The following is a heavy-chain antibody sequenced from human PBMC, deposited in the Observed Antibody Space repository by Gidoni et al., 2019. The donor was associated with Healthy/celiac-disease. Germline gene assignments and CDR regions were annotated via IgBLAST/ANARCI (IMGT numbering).Heavy chain of an antibody. CDR2: INAGNGNT. D-gene: IGHD3-3*01. Sequence: QVQLVQSGAEMQKPGASVKVSCKASGYTFTSYAMHWVRQAPGQRLEWMVWINAGNGNTKYSQKFQGRVTITRDTSASTAYMERSSVRSEDTAVYYCARADILEWLFDYWGQGTLVTVSS. CDR3: ARADILEWLFDY. CDR1: GYTFTSYA. J-gene: IGHJ4*02. V-gene: IGHV1-3*01.